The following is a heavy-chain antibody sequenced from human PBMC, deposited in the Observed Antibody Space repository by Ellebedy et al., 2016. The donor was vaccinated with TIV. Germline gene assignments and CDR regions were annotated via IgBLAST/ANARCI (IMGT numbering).Heavy chain of an antibody. CDR3: ATCPGGAFYI. CDR2: VYHSGQT. V-gene: IGHV4-4*02. J-gene: IGHJ3*02. D-gene: IGHD5/OR15-5a*01. CDR1: GGAISGTGW. Sequence: SETLSLTCTVSGGAISGTGWWSWVRQSPGKGLEWIGDVYHSGQTNYNPSLKSRVIISVDKSAYEFSLRLTSLTAADTAVYFCATCPGGAFYIWGQGTVVTVSS.